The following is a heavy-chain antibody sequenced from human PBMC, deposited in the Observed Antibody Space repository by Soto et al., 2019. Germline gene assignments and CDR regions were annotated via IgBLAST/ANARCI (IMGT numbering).Heavy chain of an antibody. CDR3: ARAVAVPADFDY. Sequence: QVQLVQSGAEEKKPRASVKDSCKASGYTFTGYAMHWVRQAPGQRLEWMGWINAGNGNTKYSQKFQGRVTITRDTSASTAYMELSSLRSEDTAVYYCARAVAVPADFDYWGQGTLVTVSS. D-gene: IGHD6-19*01. CDR1: GYTFTGYA. V-gene: IGHV1-3*05. J-gene: IGHJ4*02. CDR2: INAGNGNT.